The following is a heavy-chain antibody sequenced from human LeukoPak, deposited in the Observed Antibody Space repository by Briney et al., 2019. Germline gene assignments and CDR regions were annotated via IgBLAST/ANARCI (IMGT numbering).Heavy chain of an antibody. V-gene: IGHV3-48*03. D-gene: IGHD4-17*01. CDR2: ITTGGSTI. Sequence: PGGSLRLSCAASGFTFSNYEMHWVRQAPGKGLEWVSYITTGGSTIYYADSVKGRFTISRDNFKNSLSLHMNSLRAEDTAIYYCARDLGGEGGYWGRGTLVTVSS. J-gene: IGHJ4*02. CDR3: ARDLGGEGGY. CDR1: GFTFSNYE.